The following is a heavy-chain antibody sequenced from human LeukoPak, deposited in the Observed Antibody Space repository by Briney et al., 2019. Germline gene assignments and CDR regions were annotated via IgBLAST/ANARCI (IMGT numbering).Heavy chain of an antibody. CDR3: ARESAIVLVPFDS. CDR1: GFSFTSYW. J-gene: IGHJ4*02. D-gene: IGHD2/OR15-2a*01. CDR2: INSDGSST. V-gene: IGHV3-74*01. Sequence: QAGGSLRLSCAASGFSFTSYWMHWVRQAPGKGLVLVSRINSDGSSTTYADSVKGRFTISRDNAKNTLYLQMNTLRGEDTAVYYCARESAIVLVPFDSWGQGTLVTVSS.